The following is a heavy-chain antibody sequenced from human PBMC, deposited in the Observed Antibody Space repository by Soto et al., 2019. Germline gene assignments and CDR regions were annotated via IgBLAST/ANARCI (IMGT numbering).Heavy chain of an antibody. CDR2: ISGSGATA. D-gene: IGHD5-18*01. CDR3: ARESRCRYGPDYYYCAVDV. V-gene: IGHV3-23*01. CDR1: GFTFRSFA. Sequence: EVQLLESGGGLVQPGGSLRLSCAGSGFTFRSFAMTWVRQAPGKGLEWVSVISGSGATAYYTNSVMGRFAVSRAKSKNAVHLRMNSVRVEDTAVYYCARESRCRYGPDYYYCAVDVWGQGTTVTVSS. J-gene: IGHJ6*02.